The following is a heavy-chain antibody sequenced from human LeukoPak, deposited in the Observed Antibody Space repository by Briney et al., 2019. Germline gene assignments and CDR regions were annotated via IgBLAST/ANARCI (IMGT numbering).Heavy chain of an antibody. CDR1: GGSISSYY. V-gene: IGHV4-59*01. CDR3: ARVVDTAMVSFDY. J-gene: IGHJ4*02. CDR2: IYYSGST. Sequence: SETLSLTCTVSGGSISSYYWSWIQQPPGKGLEWIGYIYYSGSTNYNPSLKSRVTISVDTSKNQFSLKLSSVTAADTAVYYCARVVDTAMVSFDYWGQGTLVTVSS. D-gene: IGHD5-18*01.